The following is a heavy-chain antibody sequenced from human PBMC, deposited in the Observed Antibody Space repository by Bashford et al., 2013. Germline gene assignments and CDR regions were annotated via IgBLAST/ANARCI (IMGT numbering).Heavy chain of an antibody. J-gene: IGHJ4*02. Sequence: GESLKISCKGSGYNFNKFWIVWVRQMPGKGLEWMGLIYPGDSDTRYSPSFQGQVTFSADTSINTAYLHWSGLKASDTAVYYCARREEVLSWFGYPTFDYWGQGTLVTVSS. CDR2: IYPGDSDT. CDR1: GYNFNKFW. D-gene: IGHD3-10*01. CDR3: ARREEVLSWFGYPTFDY. V-gene: IGHV5-51*01.